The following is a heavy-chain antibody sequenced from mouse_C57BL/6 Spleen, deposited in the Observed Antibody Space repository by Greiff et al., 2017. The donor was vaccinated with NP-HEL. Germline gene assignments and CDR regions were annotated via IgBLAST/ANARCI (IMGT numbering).Heavy chain of an antibody. CDR1: GFTFSDYG. Sequence: EVQRVESGGGLVKPGGSLKLSCAASGFTFSDYGMHWVRQAPEKGLEWVAYISSGSSTIYYADTVKGRFTLSRDNAKNTLFLQMTSLRSEDTAMYYCARSSYYYGSSPYYFDYWGQGTTLTVSS. V-gene: IGHV5-17*01. CDR3: ARSSYYYGSSPYYFDY. J-gene: IGHJ2*01. D-gene: IGHD1-1*01. CDR2: ISSGSSTI.